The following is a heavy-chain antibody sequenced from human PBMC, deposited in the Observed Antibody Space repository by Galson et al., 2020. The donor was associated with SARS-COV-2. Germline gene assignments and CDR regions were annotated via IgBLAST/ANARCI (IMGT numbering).Heavy chain of an antibody. V-gene: IGHV4-59*11. CDR1: GGSISGHY. CDR3: ATYSGSSPLFDY. D-gene: IGHD1-26*01. Sequence: SETLSLTCTVSGGSISGHYWSWIRQFPGKGLEWIGYIHYTGSTNYNPSLKSRVTISVDPSKNQFSLKLSSVTAADTAVYYCATYSGSSPLFDYWGQGTLVTVSS. J-gene: IGHJ4*01. CDR2: IHYTGST.